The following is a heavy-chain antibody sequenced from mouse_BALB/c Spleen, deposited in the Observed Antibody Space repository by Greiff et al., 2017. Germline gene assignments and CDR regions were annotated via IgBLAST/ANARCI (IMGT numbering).Heavy chain of an antibody. CDR2: IDPANGNT. V-gene: IGHV14-3*02. Sequence: VQLKQSGAELVKPGASVKLSCTASGFNIKDTYMHWVKQRPEQGLEWIGRIDPANGNTKYDPKFQGKATITADTSSNTAYLQLSSLTSEDTAVYYCAQSNYGSSYGFAYWGQGTLVTVSA. CDR1: GFNIKDTY. J-gene: IGHJ3*01. D-gene: IGHD1-1*01. CDR3: AQSNYGSSYGFAY.